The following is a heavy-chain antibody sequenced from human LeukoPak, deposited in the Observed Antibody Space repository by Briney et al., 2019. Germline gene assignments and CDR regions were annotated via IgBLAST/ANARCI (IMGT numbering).Heavy chain of an antibody. V-gene: IGHV3-48*03. CDR3: ARVEKYSSSWIDL. D-gene: IGHD6-13*01. Sequence: GGSLRLSCAASGFTFSSYEMNWVRQAPGEGLEWVSYISISGGTIYYADSVKGRFTISRDNARNSLYLQMNSLRAEDTAVYYCARVEKYSSSWIDLWGQGTLVTVSS. J-gene: IGHJ5*02. CDR2: ISISGGTI. CDR1: GFTFSSYE.